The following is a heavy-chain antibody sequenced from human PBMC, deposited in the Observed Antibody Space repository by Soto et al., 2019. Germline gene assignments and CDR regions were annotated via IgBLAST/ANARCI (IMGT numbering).Heavy chain of an antibody. J-gene: IGHJ5*02. CDR1: GDSMTSPPYY. CDR3: ARHDDWFDP. Sequence: LSLTCNVSGDSMTSPPYYWGWIRQPPGKGLEWIGTVYYSGATYYNPSLRGRLTVSADTSKNYFSLRLTSVTAADTAVYHCARHDDWFDPWGQGILVTVSS. CDR2: VYYSGAT. V-gene: IGHV4-39*01.